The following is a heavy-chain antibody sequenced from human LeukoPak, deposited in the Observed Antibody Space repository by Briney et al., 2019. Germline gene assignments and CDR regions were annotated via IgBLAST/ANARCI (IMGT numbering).Heavy chain of an antibody. CDR2: ISGSGTGT. J-gene: IGHJ4*02. CDR1: GFTFSSYA. D-gene: IGHD3-10*01. CDR3: AKDRPASHGSGSFGDY. V-gene: IGHV3-23*01. Sequence: PGVSLRLSCAASGFTFSSYAMSWVRQAPGKGLEWVSAISGSGTGTYYADSVKGRFTIPRDNAKNTVYLQMNSLRAEGTAVYYCAKDRPASHGSGSFGDYWGQGTLVAVST.